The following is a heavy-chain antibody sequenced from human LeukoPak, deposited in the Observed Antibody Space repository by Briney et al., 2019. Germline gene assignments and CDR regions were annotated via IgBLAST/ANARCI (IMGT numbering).Heavy chain of an antibody. V-gene: IGHV3-21*01. CDR2: ISSSSSYI. CDR1: GFTFSSYE. J-gene: IGHJ6*03. D-gene: IGHD2-2*01. Sequence: GGSLRLSCAASGFTFSSYEMNWVRQAPGKGLEWVSSISSSSSYIYYADSVKGRFTISRDNAKNSLYLQMNSLRAEDTAVYYCARGVGSTYYYYMDVWGKGTTVTISS. CDR3: ARGVGSTYYYYMDV.